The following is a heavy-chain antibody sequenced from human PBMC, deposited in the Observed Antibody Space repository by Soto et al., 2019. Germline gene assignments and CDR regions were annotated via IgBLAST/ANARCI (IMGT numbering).Heavy chain of an antibody. V-gene: IGHV3-23*01. CDR3: TRRSLEYSSSSGGYYYYGMDV. CDR1: GFTFSSYA. CDR2: LVDSSGRT. D-gene: IGHD6-6*01. Sequence: PGGSLRLSCAASGFTFSSYAMSWVRQAPGKGPEWVSLVDSSGRTFYTDSVKGRFTVSRDDSKNTAYLQMNSLKTEDTAVYYCTRRSLEYSSSSGGYYYYGMDVWGQGTTVTVSS. J-gene: IGHJ6*02.